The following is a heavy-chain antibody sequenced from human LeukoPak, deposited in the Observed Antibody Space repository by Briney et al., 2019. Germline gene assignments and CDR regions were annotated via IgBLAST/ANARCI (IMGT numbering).Heavy chain of an antibody. D-gene: IGHD3-10*01. J-gene: IGHJ6*03. V-gene: IGHV4-34*01. CDR2: INHSGST. CDR1: GGSFSGYY. Sequence: KTSETLSLTCAVYGGSFSGYYWSWIRQPPGKGLEWIGEINHSGSTNYNPSLKSRVTISVDTSKNQFSLKLSSVTAADTAVYYCARPRRVRGVSISRYYYYMDVWGKGTTVTISS. CDR3: ARPRRVRGVSISRYYYYMDV.